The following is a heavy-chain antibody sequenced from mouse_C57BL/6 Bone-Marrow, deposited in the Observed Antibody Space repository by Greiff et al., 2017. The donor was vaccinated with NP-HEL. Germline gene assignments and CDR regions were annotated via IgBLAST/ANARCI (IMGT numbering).Heavy chain of an antibody. CDR2: ILPGSGST. CDR1: GYTFTGYW. Sequence: QVQLQQSGAELMKPGASVKLSCKATGYTFTGYWIEWVKQRPGHGLEWIGEILPGSGSTNYNEKFKGKATFTADTSSNTAYMQLRSLTTEESAIYYCAIDSYYYGSPFDYWGQGTTLTVSS. D-gene: IGHD1-1*01. CDR3: AIDSYYYGSPFDY. V-gene: IGHV1-9*01. J-gene: IGHJ2*01.